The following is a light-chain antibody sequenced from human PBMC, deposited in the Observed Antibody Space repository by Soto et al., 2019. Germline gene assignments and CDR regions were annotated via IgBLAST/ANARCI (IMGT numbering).Light chain of an antibody. J-gene: IGKJ1*01. CDR3: QQYKSRWT. Sequence: DIPMTQSPSTLSASVGDRVYITCRASQSISSWLAWYQQKPGKAPNLLIYKASTLESGVPSRFSGSGSGTEFTLTISSLQPDDFATYYCQQYKSRWTFGQGTKVEIK. V-gene: IGKV1-5*03. CDR1: QSISSW. CDR2: KAS.